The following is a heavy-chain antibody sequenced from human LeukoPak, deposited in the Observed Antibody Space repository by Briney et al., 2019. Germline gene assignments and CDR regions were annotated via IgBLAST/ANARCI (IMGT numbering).Heavy chain of an antibody. CDR1: GFTFSNYW. D-gene: IGHD2-15*01. J-gene: IGHJ4*02. CDR3: ARSICSGGSCHPYYFDY. Sequence: GGSLRLSCAASGFTFSNYWISWVRQAPGKGLEWVANIKQDRSEKYYVDSVKGRFTISRDNAKNSLYLQMNSLRAEDTAVYYCARSICSGGSCHPYYFDYWGQGTLVTVSS. V-gene: IGHV3-7*01. CDR2: IKQDRSEK.